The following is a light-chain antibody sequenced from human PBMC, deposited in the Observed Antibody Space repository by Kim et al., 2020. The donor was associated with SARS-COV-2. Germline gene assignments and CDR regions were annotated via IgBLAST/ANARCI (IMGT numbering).Light chain of an antibody. CDR2: DAS. CDR3: QQYDDSPFT. CDR1: QDIRNN. V-gene: IGKV1-33*01. Sequence: AAVGDRVNITCQASQDIRNNLNWYQQKPGKAPQLLIHDASNLETGVPSRFSGGGSGTHFTLTITNLQPEDFASFYCQQYDDSPFTFGPGTKVDIK. J-gene: IGKJ3*01.